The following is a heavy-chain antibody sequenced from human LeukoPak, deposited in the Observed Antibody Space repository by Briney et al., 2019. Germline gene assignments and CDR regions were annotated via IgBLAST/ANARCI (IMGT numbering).Heavy chain of an antibody. CDR3: VEGGYCSGDTCYSVGY. J-gene: IGHJ4*02. V-gene: IGHV3-66*02. CDR1: GFTVSSNY. CDR2: IYGGGDT. Sequence: GGSLRLSCAASGFTVSSNYMGWVRQAPGKGLEWVSVIYGGGDTYYADSVMGRFTISRDNSKNILYLQMNSLRAEDTAVYYCVEGGYCSGDTCYSVGYWGQGTLVTVSS. D-gene: IGHD2-15*01.